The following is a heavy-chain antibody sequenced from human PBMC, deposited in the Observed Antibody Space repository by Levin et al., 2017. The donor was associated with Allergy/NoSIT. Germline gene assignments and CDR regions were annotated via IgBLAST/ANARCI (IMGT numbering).Heavy chain of an antibody. J-gene: IGHJ4*02. CDR1: GFTFSSYA. D-gene: IGHD2-2*01. V-gene: IGHV3-23*01. CDR2: ISGSGDST. Sequence: RPGGSLRLSCAASGFTFSSYAMSWVRQAPGKGLEWVSAISGSGDSTYYADSVKGRFTISRDNSKNTLYLQMNSLRAEDTAVYYCARTRGCSSTSCYPDYWGQGTLVTVSS. CDR3: ARTRGCSSTSCYPDY.